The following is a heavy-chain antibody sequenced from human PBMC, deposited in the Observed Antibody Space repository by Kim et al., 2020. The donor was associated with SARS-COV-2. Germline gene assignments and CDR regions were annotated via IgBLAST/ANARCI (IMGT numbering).Heavy chain of an antibody. V-gene: IGHV3-23*01. D-gene: IGHD6-13*01. Sequence: GGSLRLSCAASGFTFSSYARSWVRQAPGKGLEWVSAISGSGGSTYYADSVKGRFTISSDNSKNTLYLQMNSLRAEDTAVYYCAKDPTAAAGPDYYYYGMDVSGQGTTVTVSS. J-gene: IGHJ6*02. CDR2: ISGSGGST. CDR1: GFTFSSYA. CDR3: AKDPTAAAGPDYYYYGMDV.